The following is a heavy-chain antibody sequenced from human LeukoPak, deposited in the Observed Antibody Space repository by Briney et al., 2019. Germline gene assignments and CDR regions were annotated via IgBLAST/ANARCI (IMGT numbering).Heavy chain of an antibody. CDR1: GFTFSSYS. CDR2: ISSSSSYI. V-gene: IGHV3-21*04. J-gene: IGHJ5*02. CDR3: ARAPTEYSYGSGNKGGFDP. D-gene: IGHD3-10*01. Sequence: GGSLRLSCAASGFTFSSYSMNWVRQAPGKGLEWVSSISSSSSYIYYADSVKGRFTISRDNAKNSLYLQMNSLRAEDTAVYYCARAPTEYSYGSGNKGGFDPWGQGTLVTVSS.